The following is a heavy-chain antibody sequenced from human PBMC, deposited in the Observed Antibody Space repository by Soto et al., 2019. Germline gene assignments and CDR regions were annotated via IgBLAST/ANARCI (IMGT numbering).Heavy chain of an antibody. V-gene: IGHV3-23*01. CDR3: AYGSTPFDY. CDR1: GFTFSSYA. J-gene: IGHJ4*02. Sequence: EVQLLESGGGLVQPGGSLRLSCAASGFTFSSYAMSWVRQAPGKGLEWVSAISGSGGSTYYADSVKGRFTISRDNLKRTLYLQMDDLRAEDTAVYDCAYGSTPFDYWGQGTLVTVSS. CDR2: ISGSGGST. D-gene: IGHD6-13*01.